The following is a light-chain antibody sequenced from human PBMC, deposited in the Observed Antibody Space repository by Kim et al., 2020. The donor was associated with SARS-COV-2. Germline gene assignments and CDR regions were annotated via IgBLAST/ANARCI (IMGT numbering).Light chain of an antibody. Sequence: GQSCTISCTGPSSDIGNDNFVSWSQQHPGKAPKLLIYDVSKRPSGVSDRFSGSKSGNTASLTISGLQAEDEADYYCSSHIGSSTWVFGGGTQLTVL. V-gene: IGLV2-14*04. CDR3: SSHIGSSTWV. J-gene: IGLJ3*02. CDR2: DVS. CDR1: SSDIGNDNF.